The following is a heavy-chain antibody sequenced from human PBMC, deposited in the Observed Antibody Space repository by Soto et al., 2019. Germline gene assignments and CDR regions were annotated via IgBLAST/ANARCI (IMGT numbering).Heavy chain of an antibody. CDR3: AKKDGYSALSNYYYGMDV. CDR2: ISATGSTT. CDR1: GFTFSNYA. D-gene: IGHD5-12*01. Sequence: GGSLRLSCAASGFTFSNYAMSWVRQAPGKGLEWVSAISATGSTTYHADSVKGRFTISRDNSKNTLYLRMNSLRADDTAVYYCAKKDGYSALSNYYYGMDVWGQGTRSPSP. V-gene: IGHV3-23*01. J-gene: IGHJ6*02.